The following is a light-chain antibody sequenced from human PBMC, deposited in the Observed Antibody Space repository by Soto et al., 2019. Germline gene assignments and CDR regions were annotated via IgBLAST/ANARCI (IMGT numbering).Light chain of an antibody. J-gene: IGLJ1*01. Sequence: QSALTQPASVSGSPGQWITISCTGSSSNLAIYNYVCWYQQQPGKATNLMIYHVTNRPSVVSHRFSGTRSGNTASPTIARLQAEDEDDYYCSSYADRSNYVFGTGTKLTVL. CDR3: SSYADRSNYV. CDR1: SSNLAIYNY. V-gene: IGLV2-14*03. CDR2: HVT.